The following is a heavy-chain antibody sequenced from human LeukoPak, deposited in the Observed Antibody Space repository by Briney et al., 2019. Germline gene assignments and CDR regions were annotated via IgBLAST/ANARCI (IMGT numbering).Heavy chain of an antibody. CDR2: IYYSGST. Sequence: PSETLSLTCAVSGGSFSGYYWTWIRQPPGKGLEWIGYIYYSGSTNYNPSLKSRVTISVDTSKNQFSLKLSSVTAADTAVYYCARSGSYYYDSSGYYFAFDYWGQGTLVTVSS. D-gene: IGHD3-22*01. J-gene: IGHJ4*02. V-gene: IGHV4-59*08. CDR1: GGSFSGYY. CDR3: ARSGSYYYDSSGYYFAFDY.